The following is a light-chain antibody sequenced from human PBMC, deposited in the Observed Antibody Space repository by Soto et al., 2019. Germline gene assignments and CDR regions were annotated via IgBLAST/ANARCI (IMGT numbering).Light chain of an antibody. J-gene: IGLJ1*01. CDR1: SSDVGGYNY. CDR3: SSYTSSSTHYV. Sequence: QSALTQPASVSGSPGQSITISCTGTSSDVGGYNYVSWYQQHPGKAPKLMIYDVSNRPSGVSTRFSGSKSGNTASLTISGLQADVGCQYYCSSYTSSSTHYVFGTGTKLTVL. CDR2: DVS. V-gene: IGLV2-14*01.